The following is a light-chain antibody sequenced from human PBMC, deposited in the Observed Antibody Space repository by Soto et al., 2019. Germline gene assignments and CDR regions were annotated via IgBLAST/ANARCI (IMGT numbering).Light chain of an antibody. Sequence: QSVLTQPPSVSGAPGQRVTISCTGSSPNIGAGFDVHWYQQLPGTAPRLLLYSKIARPSGVPDRFSASKSGASASLAITGRQAEDEAEYYCQSYDSSLRGFVFGTGTKLTVL. J-gene: IGLJ1*01. V-gene: IGLV1-40*01. CDR2: SKI. CDR3: QSYDSSLRGFV. CDR1: SPNIGAGFD.